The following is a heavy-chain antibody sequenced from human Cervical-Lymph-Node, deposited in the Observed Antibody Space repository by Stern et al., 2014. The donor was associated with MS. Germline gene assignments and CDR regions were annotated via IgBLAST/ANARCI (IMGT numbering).Heavy chain of an antibody. CDR2: ISGSGGSI. CDR3: AKQYFDSSGYSYYYGMDV. D-gene: IGHD3-22*01. J-gene: IGHJ6*02. Sequence: EQLVESGGDLVQPGGSLRLSCAASGFTFNKYAMNWVRQAPGKGLEWVSTISGSGGSIYYADSVKGRFTISRDNSENTLYLQMNSLRAEDTAIYYCAKQYFDSSGYSYYYGMDVWGQGTTVTVSS. V-gene: IGHV3-23*04. CDR1: GFTFNKYA.